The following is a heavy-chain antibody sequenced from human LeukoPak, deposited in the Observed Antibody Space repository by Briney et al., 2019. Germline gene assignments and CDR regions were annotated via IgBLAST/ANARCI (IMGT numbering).Heavy chain of an antibody. D-gene: IGHD3-22*01. Sequence: GGSLRLSCAASGFTFSSYSFNWVRQAPGKGLEWVSSINTVSSYIYYADSVRGRFTISRDKAENSLWLQMNSLRAEDLAVYYCARLRRNSDRSGFYYYYDNWGQGTLVTVS. CDR3: ARLRRNSDRSGFYYYYDN. CDR2: INTVSSYI. V-gene: IGHV3-21*01. J-gene: IGHJ4*02. CDR1: GFTFSSYS.